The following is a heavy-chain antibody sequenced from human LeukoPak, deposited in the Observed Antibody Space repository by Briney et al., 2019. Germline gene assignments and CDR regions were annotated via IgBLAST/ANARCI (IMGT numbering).Heavy chain of an antibody. CDR2: FDPEDGGT. CDR1: GYILTELS. D-gene: IGHD4-23*01. Sequence: SVKVSCKVSGYILTELSMHWVRQAPGKGLEWMGTFDPEDGGTIYAQKFQGRLTMTEDTSTDTAYMELSSLRSEDTAVYYCARDGDYGGYSGYFYAMDVWGQGTTVTVSS. V-gene: IGHV1-24*01. CDR3: ARDGDYGGYSGYFYAMDV. J-gene: IGHJ6*02.